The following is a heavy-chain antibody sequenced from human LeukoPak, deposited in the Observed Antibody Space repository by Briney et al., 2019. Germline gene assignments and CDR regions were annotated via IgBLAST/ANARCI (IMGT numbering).Heavy chain of an antibody. CDR2: INNDGSTT. Sequence: GGSLRLSCAASGFTFNSYWMHWVRQAPGKGLVWVSQINNDGSTTRYADSVKGRFTISRDSAENTLYLQINSLRAEDAAVYYCARGYSSSWYNWLDPWGQGTLVTVSS. J-gene: IGHJ5*02. CDR1: GFTFNSYW. CDR3: ARGYSSSWYNWLDP. V-gene: IGHV3-74*01. D-gene: IGHD6-13*01.